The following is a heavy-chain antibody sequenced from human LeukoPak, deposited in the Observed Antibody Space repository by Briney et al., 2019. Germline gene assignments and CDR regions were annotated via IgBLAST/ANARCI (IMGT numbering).Heavy chain of an antibody. J-gene: IGHJ3*02. CDR1: GITLRSYG. D-gene: IGHD5-18*01. V-gene: IGHV3-33*01. CDR3: ATMTMVTAFDI. Sequence: GGSLRLSCAAFGITLRSYGMHWVRQAPGKGLEWVALIWYDGSKTYYTDSVKGRFTISRDKSKNTLFLQVNSLRAEDTAVYYCATMTMVTAFDIWGQGTVVTVSS. CDR2: IWYDGSKT.